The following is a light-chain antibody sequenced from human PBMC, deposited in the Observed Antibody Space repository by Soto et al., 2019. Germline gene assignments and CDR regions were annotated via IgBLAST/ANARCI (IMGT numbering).Light chain of an antibody. V-gene: IGKV1-39*01. CDR1: QSISSY. CDR2: AAS. Sequence: DIQMTQSPSSLSASVGDRVTITCRASQSISSYLNWYQQKPGKAPKLLIYAASSLQSVVPSRFTGSGSETDFTLIISSLQPEDFATYYCQQSYSTPWTFGQGNKVDIK. J-gene: IGKJ1*01. CDR3: QQSYSTPWT.